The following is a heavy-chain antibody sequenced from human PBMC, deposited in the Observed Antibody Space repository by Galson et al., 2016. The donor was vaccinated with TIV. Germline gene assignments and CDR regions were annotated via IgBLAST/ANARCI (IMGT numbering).Heavy chain of an antibody. CDR2: INSDGNRR. J-gene: IGHJ5*02. CDR3: SRGVGRAIAAAGFRWLDP. CDR1: GFTFSSHW. D-gene: IGHD6-13*01. V-gene: IGHV3-74*01. Sequence: SLRLSCAASGFTFSSHWMHWVRQSPGKGLVWVSRINSDGNRRTYADSVKGRFTISRDNAKNILYLQLNGLRVEDTAVYYCSRGVGRAIAAAGFRWLDPWGQGTQVIVSS.